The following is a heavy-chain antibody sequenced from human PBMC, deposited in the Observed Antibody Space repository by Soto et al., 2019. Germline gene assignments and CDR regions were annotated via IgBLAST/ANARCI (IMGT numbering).Heavy chain of an antibody. Sequence: QVQLQESGPGLVKPSQTLSPTCTVSGGSISSGGYCWSWIRQHPGEGLEWIGFMYNSGSTSYNPSLKSRATISVDTSTNQFSLNLRSVTAADTAVYYCARGGDTTKVDYWGQGTLVTVSS. CDR1: GGSISSGGYC. V-gene: IGHV4-31*03. CDR2: MYNSGST. J-gene: IGHJ4*02. CDR3: ARGGDTTKVDY. D-gene: IGHD3-16*01.